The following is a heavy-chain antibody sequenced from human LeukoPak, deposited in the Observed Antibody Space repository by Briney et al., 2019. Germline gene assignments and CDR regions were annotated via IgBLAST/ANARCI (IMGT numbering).Heavy chain of an antibody. Sequence: SETLSLTCAVYGGSFSGYYWSWIRQPPGKGLEGIGEMNHSGSTNYNPSLKSRVTISVDTSKNQFSLKLSSVTAADTAVYYCARRLGRKFGERFYYYHYMGVWGKGTTVTISS. CDR1: GGSFSGYY. CDR2: MNHSGST. CDR3: ARRLGRKFGERFYYYHYMGV. V-gene: IGHV4-34*01. J-gene: IGHJ6*03. D-gene: IGHD3-10*01.